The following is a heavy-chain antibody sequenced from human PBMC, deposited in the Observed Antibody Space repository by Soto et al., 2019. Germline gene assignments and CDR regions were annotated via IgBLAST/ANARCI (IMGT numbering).Heavy chain of an antibody. D-gene: IGHD4-17*01. CDR3: ARDLGTVTTYFEYAFDI. J-gene: IGHJ3*02. V-gene: IGHV4-30-4*01. Sequence: QVQLQESGPGLVKPSQTLSLTCTVSGGSISSGDYYWSWIRQPPGKGLEWIGYIYYSGSTYYNPSLKRRVTISVDTSKNQFSLKLSSVTAADTAVYYCARDLGTVTTYFEYAFDIWGQGTMVTVSS. CDR2: IYYSGST. CDR1: GGSISSGDYY.